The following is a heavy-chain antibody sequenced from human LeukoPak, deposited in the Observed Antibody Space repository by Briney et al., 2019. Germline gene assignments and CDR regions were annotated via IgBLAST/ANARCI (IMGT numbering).Heavy chain of an antibody. Sequence: SETLSLTCTVFGGSTSTYYWSWIRQPPGKGLEWIGYVYYTGTTNYNPSLKSRVTISVDTSKNQFSLNLSSVTAADTAVYYCARIEMATISSPTPIFDYWGQGTLVTVSS. CDR3: ARIEMATISSPTPIFDY. CDR2: VYYTGTT. CDR1: GGSTSTYY. D-gene: IGHD5-24*01. J-gene: IGHJ4*02. V-gene: IGHV4-59*01.